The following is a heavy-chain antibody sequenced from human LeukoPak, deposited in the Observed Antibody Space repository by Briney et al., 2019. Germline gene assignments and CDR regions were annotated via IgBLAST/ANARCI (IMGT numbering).Heavy chain of an antibody. CDR3: AKTLGEFTSAFDI. J-gene: IGHJ3*02. Sequence: GGSLRLSCAASGFTFSSYDMSWVRQAPGKGLEWVSAISVSGGSTYYADSVKGRFTVSRDNSKNTLYLQMNSLRAEDTAVYYCAKTLGEFTSAFDIWGQGTMVTVSS. CDR1: GFTFSSYD. D-gene: IGHD3-3*01. V-gene: IGHV3-23*01. CDR2: ISVSGGST.